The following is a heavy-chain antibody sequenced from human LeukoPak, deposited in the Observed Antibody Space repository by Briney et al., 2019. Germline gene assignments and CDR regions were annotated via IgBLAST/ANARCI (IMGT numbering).Heavy chain of an antibody. CDR2: INAGNGDT. Sequence: ASVTVSCKASGYTFAKYAVHWVRQAPGQRLEWMGWINAGNGDTRYSQKFQGGVTITRDTSASTAYMELSSLRSEDTAVYYCARSILVVPVASHYNYGVDVWGQGTTVTASS. CDR3: ARSILVVPVASHYNYGVDV. D-gene: IGHD2-2*01. J-gene: IGHJ6*02. V-gene: IGHV1-3*01. CDR1: GYTFAKYA.